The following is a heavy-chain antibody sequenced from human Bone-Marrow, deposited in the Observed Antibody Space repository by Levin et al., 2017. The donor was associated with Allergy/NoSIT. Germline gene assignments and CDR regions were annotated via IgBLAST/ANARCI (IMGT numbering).Heavy chain of an antibody. CDR2: INPRNGDT. V-gene: IGHV1-2*07. CDR3: AREQGIAVAGSFPDY. Sequence: ASVKVSCKASGYTFTAYYMHWVRQAPGQGLEWMGWINPRNGDTDYAHKFQGRVTMTRDTSISTAYMELSRLTSDDTAVFYCAREQGIAVAGSFPDYWGQGTLVTVSS. J-gene: IGHJ4*02. D-gene: IGHD6-19*01. CDR1: GYTFTAYY.